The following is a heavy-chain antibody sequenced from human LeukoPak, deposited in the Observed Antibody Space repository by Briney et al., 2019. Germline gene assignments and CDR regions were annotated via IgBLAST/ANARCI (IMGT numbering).Heavy chain of an antibody. CDR1: GFTFNTYS. CDR2: IDSSGGYM. J-gene: IGHJ4*02. V-gene: IGHV3-21*06. Sequence: GGSLRLSCEASGFTFNTYSMNWAGQAPGKGLEGVSSIDSSGGYMFYADSVKGRFIISRDNAKDSLYLQMNSLRVEDTAVYYCLRGDRRDYWGQGTLVTVSS. CDR3: LRGDRRDY.